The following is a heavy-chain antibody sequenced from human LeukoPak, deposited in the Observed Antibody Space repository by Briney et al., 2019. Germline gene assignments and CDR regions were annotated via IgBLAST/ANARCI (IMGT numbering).Heavy chain of an antibody. Sequence: GGSLRLSCAASGCTFSSHWMYWVRQAPGKGLEWVSPISSSSSYIYYADSVKGRFTISRDNAKNSLYLQLNSLRAEDTAVYYCARATQNAFDIWGQGTMVTVSS. CDR3: ARATQNAFDI. CDR2: ISSSSSYI. D-gene: IGHD1-1*01. V-gene: IGHV3-21*01. CDR1: GCTFSSHW. J-gene: IGHJ3*02.